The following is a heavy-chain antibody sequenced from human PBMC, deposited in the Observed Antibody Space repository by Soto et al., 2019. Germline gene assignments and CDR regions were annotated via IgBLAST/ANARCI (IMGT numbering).Heavy chain of an antibody. CDR1: GFSFSDYY. CDR2: ISTSGSTL. Sequence: QVQLVESGGGLVKPGGSLRLSCAASGFSFSDYYMSWIRQAPGKGLEWISYISTSGSTLFYADSVKGRFTISMDNARNSLYLQISSLRAEDTAVYYCVRISVRPRAIRTAPGRWYFDLWGRGALATVSS. D-gene: IGHD1-1*01. CDR3: VRISVRPRAIRTAPGRWYFDL. V-gene: IGHV3-11*01. J-gene: IGHJ2*01.